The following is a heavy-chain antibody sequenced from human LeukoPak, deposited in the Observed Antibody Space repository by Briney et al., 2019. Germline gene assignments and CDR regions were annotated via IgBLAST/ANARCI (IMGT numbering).Heavy chain of an antibody. CDR3: ARAGNYYSSGSYLGY. CDR2: IYYRGSA. Sequence: SETLSLTCTVSGGSISTYYWTWIRQPPGKGLEWIEYIYYRGSANYNPSLKSRVTISVDTSNNQFSLKLSSVTAADTAVYYCARAGNYYSSGSYLGYWGQGTLVTVSS. CDR1: GGSISTYY. D-gene: IGHD3-10*01. J-gene: IGHJ4*02. V-gene: IGHV4-59*01.